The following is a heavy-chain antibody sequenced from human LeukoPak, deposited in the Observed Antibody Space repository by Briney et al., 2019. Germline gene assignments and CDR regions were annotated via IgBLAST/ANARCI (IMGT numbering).Heavy chain of an antibody. Sequence: PSETLSLTCTVSGGSISSYYWSWIRQPPGKGLEWIGYIYYSGSTNYNPSLKSRVTISVDTSKNQFSLKLSSVTAADTAVYYCARGTYCSGGSCCEEYNWFDPWGQGTLVTVSS. J-gene: IGHJ5*02. D-gene: IGHD2-15*01. V-gene: IGHV4-59*01. CDR2: IYYSGST. CDR3: ARGTYCSGGSCCEEYNWFDP. CDR1: GGSISSYY.